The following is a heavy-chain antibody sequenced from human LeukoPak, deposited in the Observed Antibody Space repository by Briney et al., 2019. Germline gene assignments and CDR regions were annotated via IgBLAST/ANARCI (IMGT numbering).Heavy chain of an antibody. J-gene: IGHJ1*01. CDR2: IRYDGSNK. CDR1: GFTFSSYC. Sequence: GVSLTLSCAASGFTFSSYCMHWVRQAPGRGLEWVAFIRYDGSNKYYADSVKRRFTISRHNSKNTLYLQSNSLSAADTAVYYCAKDSVTGDSEYFQHWGQGTLVTVPS. CDR3: AKDSVTGDSEYFQH. D-gene: IGHD2-21*02. V-gene: IGHV3-30*02.